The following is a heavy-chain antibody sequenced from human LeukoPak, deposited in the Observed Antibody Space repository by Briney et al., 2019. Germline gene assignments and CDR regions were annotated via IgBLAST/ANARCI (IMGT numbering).Heavy chain of an antibody. CDR3: AKDRHSYGDYWEDS. CDR1: GFTFSNHA. D-gene: IGHD4-17*01. Sequence: PGGSLRLSCAASGFTFSNHAMSWVRQAPGKGLGWGCTITGSGSRSYYADSVKGRFIISRDKSKSTLYLQMNSLTADDTALYFCAKDRHSYGDYWEDSWGQGTLVIVSS. CDR2: ITGSGSRS. V-gene: IGHV3-23*01. J-gene: IGHJ5*02.